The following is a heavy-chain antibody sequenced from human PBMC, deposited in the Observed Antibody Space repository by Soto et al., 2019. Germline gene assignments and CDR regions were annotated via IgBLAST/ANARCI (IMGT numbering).Heavy chain of an antibody. J-gene: IGHJ6*02. CDR1: GFTFSSYA. CDR3: AKDIAARHYYYYGMDV. V-gene: IGHV3-23*01. D-gene: IGHD6-6*01. Sequence: SLRLSCAASGFTFSSYAMSWVRQAPGKGLEWVSAISGSGGSTYYADSVKGRFTTSRDNSKNTLYLQMNSLRAEDTAVYYCAKDIAARHYYYYGMDVWGQGTTVTVSS. CDR2: ISGSGGST.